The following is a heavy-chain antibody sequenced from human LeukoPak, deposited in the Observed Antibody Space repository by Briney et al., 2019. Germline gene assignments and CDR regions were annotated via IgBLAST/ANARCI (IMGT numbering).Heavy chain of an antibody. CDR3: AKDYSSGWYSAFDI. J-gene: IGHJ3*02. D-gene: IGHD6-19*01. CDR2: IRDDGGEK. Sequence: PGRSLRLSCAASGFTFRTYWMSWVRQAPGKGLEWVANIRDDGGEKHYVDSVEGRFTISRDNAKNSLYLQMNSLRAEDTALYYCAKDYSSGWYSAFDIWGQGTMVTVSS. V-gene: IGHV3-7*03. CDR1: GFTFRTYW.